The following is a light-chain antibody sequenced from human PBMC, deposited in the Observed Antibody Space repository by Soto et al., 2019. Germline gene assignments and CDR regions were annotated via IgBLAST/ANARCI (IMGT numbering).Light chain of an antibody. Sequence: EIVLTQSPGTLSLAPGERATLSCRASQSVGSRYLAWYQRRPGQAPRLLIYGASSRATDIPDRFSGSGSVTDFTLTISRVEPEDFAVYYCQQYESTPPYTFGKWTKLEIK. V-gene: IGKV3-20*01. CDR3: QQYESTPPYT. CDR1: QSVGSRY. CDR2: GAS. J-gene: IGKJ2*01.